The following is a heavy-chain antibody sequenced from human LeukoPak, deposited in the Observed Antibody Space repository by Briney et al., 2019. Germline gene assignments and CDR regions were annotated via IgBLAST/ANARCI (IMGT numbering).Heavy chain of an antibody. CDR1: GFTFSSYA. V-gene: IGHV3-23*01. Sequence: PGGSLRLSCAASGFTFSSYAMSWVRQAPGKGLEWVSAISGSGGSTYYADSVKGRFTISRDNSKNTLYLQMNSLRAEDTAVYYCANLDIVVVPAAPIDAFDIWGQGTMVTVSS. CDR3: ANLDIVVVPAAPIDAFDI. D-gene: IGHD2-2*01. J-gene: IGHJ3*02. CDR2: ISGSGGST.